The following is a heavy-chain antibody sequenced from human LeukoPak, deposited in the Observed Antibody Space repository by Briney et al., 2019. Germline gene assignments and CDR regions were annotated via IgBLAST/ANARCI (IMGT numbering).Heavy chain of an antibody. D-gene: IGHD7-27*01. J-gene: IGHJ5*02. Sequence: SETLSLTCTVSGASISSSIYYWSWIRQPPGKGLEWIGTAYYTGDTYYNPSLNRRVTISVDTSKNQFSLKLTSVTAADTAVYFCARVGHYSNWGTQWFDPWGRGTLVTVSS. CDR1: GASISSSIYY. CDR2: AYYTGDT. CDR3: ARVGHYSNWGTQWFDP. V-gene: IGHV4-39*07.